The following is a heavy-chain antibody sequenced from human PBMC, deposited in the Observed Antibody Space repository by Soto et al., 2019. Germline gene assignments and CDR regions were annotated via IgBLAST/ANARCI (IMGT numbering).Heavy chain of an antibody. Sequence: SETLSLTCGVHGGPFSGFFWSWIRQSPGKGLEWIGEFNPGGSTYSNPSLKSRLTMTVDTSKNQFSLKLSSVTAVDTAVYYCATKDNGKYFFDYWGQGTLVTVSS. CDR3: ATKDNGKYFFDY. CDR1: GGPFSGFF. J-gene: IGHJ4*02. V-gene: IGHV4-34*10. CDR2: FNPGGST. D-gene: IGHD1-26*01.